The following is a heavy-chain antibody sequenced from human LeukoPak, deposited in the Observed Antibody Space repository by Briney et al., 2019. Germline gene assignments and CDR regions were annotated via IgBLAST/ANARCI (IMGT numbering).Heavy chain of an antibody. CDR3: AKARSYCGGDCSLYAFDI. Sequence: GGSLRLSCAASGFIFSSHGMHWVRQAPGKGLEWVAFIRYDGGNKYYADSVKGRFTISRDNSKNTLYLQMNSLRAEDTAVYYCAKARSYCGGDCSLYAFDIWGQGTMVTVSS. V-gene: IGHV3-30*02. CDR2: IRYDGGNK. CDR1: GFIFSSHG. J-gene: IGHJ3*02. D-gene: IGHD2-21*01.